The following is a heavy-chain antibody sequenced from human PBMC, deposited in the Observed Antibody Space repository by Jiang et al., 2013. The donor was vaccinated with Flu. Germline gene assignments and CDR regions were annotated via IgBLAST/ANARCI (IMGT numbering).Heavy chain of an antibody. CDR3: GREGDDILTGYIDL. D-gene: IGHD3-9*01. Sequence: SQTLSLTCAISGDSISSSSATWNWIRQSPSRGLEWLGRTYYRSKWYNDYAVSFKSRIVITPDTSRNQFSLQVNSVTPEDTALYYCGREGDDILTGYIDLWGQGTLVTVSS. CDR1: GDSISSSSAT. J-gene: IGHJ4*02. CDR2: TYYRSKWYN. V-gene: IGHV6-1*01.